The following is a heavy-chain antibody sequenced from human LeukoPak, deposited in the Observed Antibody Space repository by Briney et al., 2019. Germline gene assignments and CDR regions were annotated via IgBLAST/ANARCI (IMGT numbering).Heavy chain of an antibody. V-gene: IGHV1-46*04. CDR1: GYTFTSYY. CDR2: INPSGGST. D-gene: IGHD1-1*01. J-gene: IGHJ4*02. Sequence: GASVKVSCKASGYTFTSYYMHWVRQAPGQGLEWMGIINPSGGSTSYAQKLQGRVTMTRETSTSTVYMELRSLSSDDTAIYYCARDGNDVMDYWGQGTLVTVSS. CDR3: ARDGNDVMDY.